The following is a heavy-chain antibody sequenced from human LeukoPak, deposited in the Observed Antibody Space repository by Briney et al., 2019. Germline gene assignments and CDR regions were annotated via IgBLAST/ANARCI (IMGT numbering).Heavy chain of an antibody. Sequence: GGSLRLSCAASGFTFSSYSMNWVRQAPGKGLEWVSSISSSSSYIYYADSVKGRFTISRDNAKNSLYLQMNSLRAEDTAVYCCAREGDILTGDPLFDYWGQGTLVTVSS. V-gene: IGHV3-21*01. CDR1: GFTFSSYS. CDR3: AREGDILTGDPLFDY. CDR2: ISSSSSYI. D-gene: IGHD3-9*01. J-gene: IGHJ4*02.